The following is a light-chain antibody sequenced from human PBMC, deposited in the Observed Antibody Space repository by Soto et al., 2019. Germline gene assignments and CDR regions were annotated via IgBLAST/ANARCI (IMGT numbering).Light chain of an antibody. CDR2: DAS. Sequence: DIQMTQSPSTLSASVGDRVTITCRARQSISRWLAWYQQKPGKAPKLLIYDASSLESGVPSRFSGSGSGTEFTLTISSLQPDDFATYYCQQYNSYSFGQGTKVDIK. J-gene: IGKJ1*01. CDR3: QQYNSYS. CDR1: QSISRW. V-gene: IGKV1-5*01.